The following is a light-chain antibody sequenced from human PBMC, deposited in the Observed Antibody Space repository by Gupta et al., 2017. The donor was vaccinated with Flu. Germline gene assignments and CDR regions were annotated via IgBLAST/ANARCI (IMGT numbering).Light chain of an antibody. Sequence: DIQMTQSPSSLSASVGDRVTITCQASQDISNYLNWYQQKPGKAPKLLIYDASNLETGVPSRFSGSGSGTDFTFTISSLQPEDVATYYCQQENNLPFTFGRGTKVDIK. CDR2: DAS. CDR1: QDISNY. J-gene: IGKJ4*01. CDR3: QQENNLPFT. V-gene: IGKV1-33*01.